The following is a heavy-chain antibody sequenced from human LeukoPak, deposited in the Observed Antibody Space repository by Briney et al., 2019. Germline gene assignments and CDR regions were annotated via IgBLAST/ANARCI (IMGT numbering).Heavy chain of an antibody. D-gene: IGHD3-10*01. Sequence: SQTLSLTCTVSGGSISSGGYYWSWIRQPPGKGLEWIGSIYHSGSTYYNPSLERRVTMSVDTSKNQFSLKLSSVTAADTAVYYCAKDHFASGSYYSYGMDVWGQGTTVTVSS. J-gene: IGHJ6*02. CDR1: GGSISSGGYY. CDR2: IYHSGST. CDR3: AKDHFASGSYYSYGMDV. V-gene: IGHV4-30-2*03.